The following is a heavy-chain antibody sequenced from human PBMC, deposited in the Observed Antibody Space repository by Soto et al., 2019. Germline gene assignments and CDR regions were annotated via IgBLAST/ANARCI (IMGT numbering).Heavy chain of an antibody. CDR2: IYPGDSDT. Sequence: GESLKISCQGSGYRFTTSWIGWVRQMPGKGLEWMGPIYPGDSDTRYSPSFQGQVTISADKSMGTAYLQWRSLKASDTAMYYCARSGYSSHGMDVGCQGTTVTVSS. J-gene: IGHJ6*01. CDR1: GYRFTTSW. V-gene: IGHV5-51*01. CDR3: ARSGYSSHGMDV. D-gene: IGHD5-12*01.